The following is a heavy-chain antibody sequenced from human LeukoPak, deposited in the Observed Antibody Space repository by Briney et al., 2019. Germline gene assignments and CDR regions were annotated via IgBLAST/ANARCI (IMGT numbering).Heavy chain of an antibody. V-gene: IGHV3-53*01. J-gene: IGHJ4*02. CDR2: IYSGGST. CDR3: ARGVALGGLRYFDWFDY. Sequence: GGSLRLSCAASGFTVSSNYMSWVRQAPGKGLEWVSVIYSGGSTYYADSVKGRFTISRDNAKNSLYLQMNSLRDEDTAVYYCARGVALGGLRYFDWFDYWGQGTLVTVSS. CDR1: GFTVSSNY. D-gene: IGHD3-9*01.